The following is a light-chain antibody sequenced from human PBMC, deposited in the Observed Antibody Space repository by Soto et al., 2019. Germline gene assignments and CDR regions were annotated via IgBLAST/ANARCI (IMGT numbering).Light chain of an antibody. CDR3: FSYAGSDKGV. CDR1: SSDVGAYND. CDR2: DVS. J-gene: IGLJ3*02. Sequence: QSALTQPPSASGSPGQSVTISCTGTSSDVGAYNDVSWFQQHPGKAPKLMIYDVSRRPSGVPDRFSGSKSDNTASLTVYGLQAEDEGDYYCFSYAGSDKGVFGGGTKLTVL. V-gene: IGLV2-8*01.